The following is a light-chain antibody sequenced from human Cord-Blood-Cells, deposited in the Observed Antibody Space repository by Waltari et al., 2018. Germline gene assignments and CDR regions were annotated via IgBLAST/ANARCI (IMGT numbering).Light chain of an antibody. CDR3: QQYYSTPYT. V-gene: IGKV4-1*01. CDR1: QSVLYSSNNKNY. J-gene: IGKJ2*01. CDR2: WAS. Sequence: DIVMTQSPDSLAVSLGERATIHCKSSQSVLYSSNNKNYLAWYQQKPGQPPKLLIYWASTRESGVPDRFSGSGSETEFTLTISSLQAEDVAVYYCQQYYSTPYTFGQGTKLEI.